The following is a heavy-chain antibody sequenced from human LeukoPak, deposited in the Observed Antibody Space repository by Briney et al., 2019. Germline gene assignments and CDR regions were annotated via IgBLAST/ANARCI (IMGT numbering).Heavy chain of an antibody. CDR3: ASGSNIAAIRYFDL. CDR2: INHSGST. CDR1: GGSFSGYY. J-gene: IGHJ2*01. V-gene: IGHV4-34*01. D-gene: IGHD6-25*01. Sequence: SGTLSLTCAVYGGSFSGYYWSWIRQPPGKGLEWIGEINHSGSTNYNPSLKSRVTISVDTSKNQFSLKLSSVTAADTAVYFCASGSNIAAIRYFDLWGRGTLVTVSS.